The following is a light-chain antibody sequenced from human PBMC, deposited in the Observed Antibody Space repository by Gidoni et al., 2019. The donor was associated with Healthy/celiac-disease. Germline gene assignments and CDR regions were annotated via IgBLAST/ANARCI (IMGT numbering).Light chain of an antibody. J-gene: IGKJ3*01. V-gene: IGKV1-9*01. CDR1: QGISSY. CDR3: QQLSSSPLT. CDR2: AAS. Sequence: DIKLTQSPSFLSASVGDRVTITCRASQGISSYLAWYQQKPGKAPKLLIYAASTLQGGVPSRFSGSGSGTEFTLTISSRQPEDFATYSCQQLSSSPLTFGPGTKVDIK.